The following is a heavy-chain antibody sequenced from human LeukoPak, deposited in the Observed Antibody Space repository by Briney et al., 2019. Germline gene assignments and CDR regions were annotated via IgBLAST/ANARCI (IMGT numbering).Heavy chain of an antibody. CDR3: ARVLHQYDFWSGYPRGHWFDP. D-gene: IGHD3-3*01. CDR1: GYTFTSYY. CDR2: INPSGGST. V-gene: IGHV1-46*01. Sequence: ASVKVSCKASGYTFTSYYMHWVRQAPGQGLEWMGIINPSGGSTSYAQKFQVRVTMTRDTSTSTVYMELSSLRSEDTAVYYCARVLHQYDFWSGYPRGHWFDPWGQGTLVTVSS. J-gene: IGHJ5*02.